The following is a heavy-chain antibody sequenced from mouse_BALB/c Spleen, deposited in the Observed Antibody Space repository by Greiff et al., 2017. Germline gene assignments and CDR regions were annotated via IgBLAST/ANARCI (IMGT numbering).Heavy chain of an antibody. CDR3: ARHDYGRGGFDY. J-gene: IGHJ2*01. D-gene: IGHD1-1*01. V-gene: IGHV5-6*01. CDR2: ISSGGSYT. CDR1: GFTFSSYG. Sequence: EVMLVESGGDLVKPGGSLKLSCAASGFTFSSYGMSWVRQTPDKRLEWVATISSGGSYTYSPDSVKGRFTISRDNAKNTLYLQMSSLKSEDTAMYYCARHDYGRGGFDYWGQGTTLTVSS.